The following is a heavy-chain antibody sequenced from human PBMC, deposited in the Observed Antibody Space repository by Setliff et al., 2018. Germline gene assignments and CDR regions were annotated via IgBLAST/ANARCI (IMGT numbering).Heavy chain of an antibody. CDR2: ISWNSGSI. V-gene: IGHV3-9*01. Sequence: ASGFTFDDYAMHWVRQAPGKGLEWVSGISWNSGSIGYADSVKGRFTISRDNARNALYLQMVSLRGEDTGVYFCAALDWGENFYNVDVWGKGTTVTVSS. CDR3: AALDWGENFYNVDV. D-gene: IGHD7-27*01. J-gene: IGHJ6*03. CDR1: GFTFDDYA.